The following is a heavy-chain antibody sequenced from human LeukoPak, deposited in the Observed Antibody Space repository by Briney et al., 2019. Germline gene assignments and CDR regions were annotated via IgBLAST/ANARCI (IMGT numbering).Heavy chain of an antibody. CDR3: ARGQDYGDYRGPPWLADY. CDR2: ISSSGSTI. J-gene: IGHJ4*02. V-gene: IGHV3-11*01. Sequence: GGSLRLSCAASGFTFSDYYMSWIRQAPGKGLEWVSCISSSGSTIYYADSVKGRFTISRDNAKNSLYLQMNSLRAEDTAVYYCARGQDYGDYRGPPWLADYWGQGTLVTVSS. CDR1: GFTFSDYY. D-gene: IGHD4-17*01.